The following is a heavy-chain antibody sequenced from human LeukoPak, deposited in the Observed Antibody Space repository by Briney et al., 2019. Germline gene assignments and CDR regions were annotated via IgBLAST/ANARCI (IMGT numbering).Heavy chain of an antibody. CDR1: GYSISSGYY. D-gene: IGHD1-26*01. CDR2: IYHSGST. CDR3: ARDRSYGGSRFDT. V-gene: IGHV4-38-2*02. Sequence: SETLSLTCTVSGYSISSGYYWGWIRQPPGKGLEWIGSIYHSGSTYYNPSLKSRVTISRDTSKNQFFLGLSSVTVTDTAVYYCARDRSYGGSRFDTWGQGILVTVSS. J-gene: IGHJ5*02.